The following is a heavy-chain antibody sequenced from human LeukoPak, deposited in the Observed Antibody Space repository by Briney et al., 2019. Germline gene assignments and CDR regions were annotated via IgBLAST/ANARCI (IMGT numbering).Heavy chain of an antibody. V-gene: IGHV4-34*01. Sequence: SETLSLTCAVYGGSFSGYYWSWIRQPPGKGLEWIGEISHSGSTNYNPSLKSRVTISVDTSKNQFSLKLSSVTAADTAVYYCARKNQWLAQFDYWGQGTLVTVSS. J-gene: IGHJ4*02. D-gene: IGHD6-19*01. CDR1: GGSFSGYY. CDR2: ISHSGST. CDR3: ARKNQWLAQFDY.